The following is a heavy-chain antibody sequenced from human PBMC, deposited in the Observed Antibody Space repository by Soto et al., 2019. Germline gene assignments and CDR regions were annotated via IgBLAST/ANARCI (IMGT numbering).Heavy chain of an antibody. V-gene: IGHV1-18*01. CDR3: ARTCRSGGSCYLEY. Sequence: GASVKVSCKASGYSFSSFGISWVRQAPGQGLEWVGWVSVPSGATSSAQNFQGRVTVTTDTSTSTAYMEVGSLRSNDTAVYYCARTCRSGGSCYLEYWGEGTLVTGSS. CDR1: GYSFSSFG. D-gene: IGHD2-15*01. CDR2: VSVPSGAT. J-gene: IGHJ4*02.